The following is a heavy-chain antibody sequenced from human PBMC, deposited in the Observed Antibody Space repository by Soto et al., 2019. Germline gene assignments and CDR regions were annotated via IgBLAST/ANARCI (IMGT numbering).Heavy chain of an antibody. CDR3: ARRRENWFDP. CDR1: GGSISSYY. CDR2: IYYSGST. J-gene: IGHJ5*02. Sequence: QVQLQESGPGLVKPSETLSLTCTVSGGSISSYYWSWIRQPPGKGLEWIGYIYYSGSTNYNPSLQXXVXIXADTSKNQFSLKLSSVTAADTAVYYCARRRENWFDPWGQGTLVTVSS. V-gene: IGHV4-59*08.